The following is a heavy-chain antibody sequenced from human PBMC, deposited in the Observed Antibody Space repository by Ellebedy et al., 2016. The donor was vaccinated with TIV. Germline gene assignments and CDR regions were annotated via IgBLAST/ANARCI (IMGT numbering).Heavy chain of an antibody. J-gene: IGHJ6*02. D-gene: IGHD3-9*01. CDR1: GYTFTGYY. CDR2: INPNSGGT. Sequence: ASVKVSCKASGYTFTGYYMHWVRQAPGQGLEWMGWINPNSGGTSYAQKFQGRVTMTRDTSISTAYMELSRLRSDDTAVYYCAGSHHFDWLSMDVWGQGTTVTVSS. V-gene: IGHV1-2*02. CDR3: AGSHHFDWLSMDV.